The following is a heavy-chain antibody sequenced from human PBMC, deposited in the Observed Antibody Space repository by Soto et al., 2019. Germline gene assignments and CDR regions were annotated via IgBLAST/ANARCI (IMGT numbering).Heavy chain of an antibody. CDR2: ISSSGSTI. Sequence: EVQLVESGGGLVQPGGSLRLSCAASGFTFSSYEMNWVRQAPGKGLEWVSYISSSGSTIYYADSVKGRFTISRDNAKNSLYLQMYIRGGEDTAGYYCARKYSSGAFEIWGQGTMVTVSS. CDR1: GFTFSSYE. CDR3: ARKYSSGAFEI. D-gene: IGHD6-19*01. V-gene: IGHV3-48*03. J-gene: IGHJ3*02.